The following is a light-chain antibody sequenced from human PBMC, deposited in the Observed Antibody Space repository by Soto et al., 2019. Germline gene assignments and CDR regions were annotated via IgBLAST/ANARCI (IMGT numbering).Light chain of an antibody. CDR1: QSVLYSSNNKNY. CDR3: QQYYSTPRT. CDR2: WAS. V-gene: IGKV4-1*01. J-gene: IGKJ1*01. Sequence: DIGMTQSQDSLAVSRGERATINSKSSQSVLYSSNNKNYLAWYQQKPGQPPKLLIYWASTRESGVPDRFSGSGSGTDFTLTISSLQAEDVAVYYCQQYYSTPRTFGQGPKVDIK.